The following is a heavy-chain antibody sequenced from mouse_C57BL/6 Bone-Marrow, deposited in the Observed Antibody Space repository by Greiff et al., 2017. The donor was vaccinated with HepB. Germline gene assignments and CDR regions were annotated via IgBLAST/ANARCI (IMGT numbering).Heavy chain of an antibody. CDR2: ISYDGSN. D-gene: IGHD1-1*01. CDR1: GYSITSGYY. Sequence: EVQLKESGPGLVKPSQSLSLTCSVTGYSITSGYYWNWIRQFPGNKLEWMGYISYDGSNNYNPSLNNRISITRDTSKNQCFLKLNSVTTEDTATYYCARGVYSFAYWGQGTLVTVSA. J-gene: IGHJ3*01. CDR3: ARGVYSFAY. V-gene: IGHV3-6*01.